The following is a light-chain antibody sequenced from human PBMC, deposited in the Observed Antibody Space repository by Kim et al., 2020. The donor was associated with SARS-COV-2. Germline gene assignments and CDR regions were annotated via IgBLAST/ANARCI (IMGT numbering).Light chain of an antibody. J-gene: IGKJ4*02. V-gene: IGKV1-39*01. Sequence: DIQMTQSPSSLSASVGDSASITCRSSQTIHTYLNWYQQKPGKAPKLLIFGASSLEAGVPSRFSGRGSGTDFTLTISSLQPEDFATYYCQHSYTTLGHTFGGGTKVDIK. CDR1: QTIHTY. CDR2: GAS. CDR3: QHSYTTLGHT.